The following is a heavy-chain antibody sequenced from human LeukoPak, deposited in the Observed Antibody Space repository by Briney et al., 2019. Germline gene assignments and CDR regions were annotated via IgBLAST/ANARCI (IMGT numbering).Heavy chain of an antibody. J-gene: IGHJ4*02. CDR2: IYPGDSDT. CDR3: ARARDRWEVKGDY. CDR1: GYSFTSYW. Sequence: GESLKISCKGSGYSFTSYWIGWVRQMPGKGLEWMGIIYPGDSDTRYSPSFQGQVSISADKSTSTAYLQWSSLKASDTAMYYCARARDRWEVKGDYWGQGTLVTVSS. D-gene: IGHD1-26*01. V-gene: IGHV5-51*01.